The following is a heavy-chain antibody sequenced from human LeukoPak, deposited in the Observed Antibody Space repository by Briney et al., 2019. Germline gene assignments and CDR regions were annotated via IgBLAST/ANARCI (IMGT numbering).Heavy chain of an antibody. CDR2: ISAYNGNT. J-gene: IGHJ6*04. CDR1: GGTFSSYA. CDR3: ARDGLPRCPTWGDV. V-gene: IGHV1-18*01. Sequence: ASVKVSCKASGGTFSSYAISWVRQAPGQGLEWMGWISAYNGNTNYAQKLQGRVTMTTDTSTSTAYMELRSLRSDDTAVYYCARDGLPRCPTWGDVWGKGTTVTVSS. D-gene: IGHD2/OR15-2a*01.